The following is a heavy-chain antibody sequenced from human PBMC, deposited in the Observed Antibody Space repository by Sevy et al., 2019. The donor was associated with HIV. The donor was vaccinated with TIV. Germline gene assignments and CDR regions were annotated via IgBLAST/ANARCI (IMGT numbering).Heavy chain of an antibody. CDR1: GFTFSSYG. Sequence: GGSLRLSCVASGFTFSSYGMHWVRQAPGKGLEWVAVISYDGSNKYYADSVKGRFTISRDNSKNTLYLQMNSLRAEDTAVYYCAKPHYDFWSGYHLYYYYYYMDVWGKGTTVTVSS. D-gene: IGHD3-3*01. CDR3: AKPHYDFWSGYHLYYYYYYMDV. V-gene: IGHV3-30*18. CDR2: ISYDGSNK. J-gene: IGHJ6*03.